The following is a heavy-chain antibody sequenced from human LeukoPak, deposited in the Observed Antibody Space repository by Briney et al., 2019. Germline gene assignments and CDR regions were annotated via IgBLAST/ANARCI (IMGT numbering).Heavy chain of an antibody. CDR2: MNPNSGDT. D-gene: IGHD3-16*02. V-gene: IGHV1-8*01. CDR3: ARVYDYVWGTYRYPGDYYGMDV. CDR1: GYTFTNYD. Sequence: ASVTVSFKASGYTFTNYDINWVRQAPGQGLGWMGRMNPNSGDTAYSQNFQGRVTLTRSASIRTAYMELSSLTSADTAVYYCARVYDYVWGTYRYPGDYYGMDVWGQGTTVTVSS. J-gene: IGHJ6*02.